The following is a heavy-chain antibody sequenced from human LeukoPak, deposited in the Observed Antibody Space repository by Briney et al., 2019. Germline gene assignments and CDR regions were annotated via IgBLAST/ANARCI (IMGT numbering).Heavy chain of an antibody. CDR2: MNPNSGNT. Sequence: ASVKVSCKASGYTFTSYDFKWVRQATGQGLEWMGWMNPNSGNTGYAQKFQGRITITRTTTISTAYMELSSLRSEDTAVYYCARAQRARIGVVSASIRRYYYYIDVGGRETTVTLFS. V-gene: IGHV1-8*03. CDR1: GYTFTSYD. D-gene: IGHD2-2*02. J-gene: IGHJ6*03. CDR3: ARAQRARIGVVSASIRRYYYYIDV.